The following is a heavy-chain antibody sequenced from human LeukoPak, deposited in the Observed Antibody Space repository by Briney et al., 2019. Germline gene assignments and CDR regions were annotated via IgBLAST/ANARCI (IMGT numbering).Heavy chain of an antibody. Sequence: ASETLSLTCTVSGGSISSGYYWGWIRQPPGKGLEWIVSIYHSGSTYYNPSLKSRVTISVDTSKNQFSLKLSSVTAADTAVYYCARETKGSAMITRTTRYFDYWGQGTLVTVSS. D-gene: IGHD1-14*01. CDR1: GGSISSGYY. CDR2: IYHSGST. V-gene: IGHV4-38-2*02. J-gene: IGHJ4*02. CDR3: ARETKGSAMITRTTRYFDY.